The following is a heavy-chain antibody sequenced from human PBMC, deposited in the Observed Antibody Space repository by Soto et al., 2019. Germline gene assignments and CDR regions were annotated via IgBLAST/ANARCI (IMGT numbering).Heavy chain of an antibody. CDR3: ATAPNYYGSGSALHFRY. CDR1: GFTFSDYY. D-gene: IGHD3-10*01. J-gene: IGHJ4*02. Sequence: PGGSLRLSCAASGFTFSDYYMSWIRQAPGKGLEWVSYISSSGSTIYYADSVKGRFTISRDNAKNSLYLQMNSLRAEDTAVYYCATAPNYYGSGSALHFRYWGQGTLVTVSS. CDR2: ISSSGSTI. V-gene: IGHV3-11*01.